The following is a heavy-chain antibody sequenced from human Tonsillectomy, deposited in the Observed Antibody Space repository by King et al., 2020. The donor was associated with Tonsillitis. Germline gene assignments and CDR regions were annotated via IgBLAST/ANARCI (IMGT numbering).Heavy chain of an antibody. Sequence: VQLVESGGGWVQPGGSLRLSCVASGFTFNNFCMSWGRQAPGKGLEGVANIQEDGSKKYYVDSVKGRFTISRDNVRNSLDLQMNSLRVEDTAVYYCARDGKDGDLHWGQGTLVTVSS. CDR1: GFTFNNFC. D-gene: IGHD3-10*01. CDR3: ARDGKDGDLH. V-gene: IGHV3-7*01. J-gene: IGHJ4*02. CDR2: IQEDGSKK.